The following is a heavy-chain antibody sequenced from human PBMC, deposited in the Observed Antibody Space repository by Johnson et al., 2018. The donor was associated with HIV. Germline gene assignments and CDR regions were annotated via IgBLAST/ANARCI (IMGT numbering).Heavy chain of an antibody. J-gene: IGHJ3*02. CDR2: VSSDGSNK. CDR3: APDPRVTMIVVVKPAFDI. D-gene: IGHD3-22*01. V-gene: IGHV3-30*03. Sequence: QVQLVESGGGMVQPGGSLRLSCAASGFSFSNYAMDWVRQAPGKGLEWVAVVSSDGSNKNYADSVKGRFTISRDNSKNTLYLQMNSLRAEDTAVYYCAPDPRVTMIVVVKPAFDIWGQGTMVTVSS. CDR1: GFSFSNYA.